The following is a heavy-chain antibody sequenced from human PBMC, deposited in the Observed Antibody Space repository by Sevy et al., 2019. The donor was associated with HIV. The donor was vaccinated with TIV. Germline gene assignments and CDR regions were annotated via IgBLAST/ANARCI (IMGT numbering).Heavy chain of an antibody. D-gene: IGHD4-17*01. CDR2: IRYDGSNK. V-gene: IGHV3-30*02. Sequence: GGSLRLSCAASGFTFSSYGMHWVRQAPGKGLEWVAFIRYDGSNKYYADSVKGRFTISRDNSKNTLYLQMNSLRAEDTAVYYCAKVRVTTDYYYYGMDVWGQGTTATVSS. CDR1: GFTFSSYG. J-gene: IGHJ6*02. CDR3: AKVRVTTDYYYYGMDV.